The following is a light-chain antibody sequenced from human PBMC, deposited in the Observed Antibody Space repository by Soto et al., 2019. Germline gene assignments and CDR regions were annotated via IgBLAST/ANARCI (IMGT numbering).Light chain of an antibody. CDR2: EVN. CDR3: SSYAVSDSLV. J-gene: IGLJ2*01. CDR1: SSDVGGYDY. V-gene: IGLV2-8*01. Sequence: QPVLTQPPSASGSPGQSVTISCTGTSSDVGGYDYVSWYQQHPGKVPKLMIYEVNKRPSGVPDRFSGSKSGNTASLTVSGLQTEDEADYYCSSYAVSDSLVFGGGTKLTVL.